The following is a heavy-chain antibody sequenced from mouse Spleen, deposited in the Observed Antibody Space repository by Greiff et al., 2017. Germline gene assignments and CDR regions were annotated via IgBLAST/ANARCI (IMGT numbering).Heavy chain of an antibody. D-gene: IGHD3-2*01. V-gene: IGHV1-4*01. J-gene: IGHJ3*01. CDR2: INPSSGYS. CDR3: ASQDSSGYWFIY. CDR1: GYTFTYYT. Sequence: QVQLQQSGAELARPGASVKMSCKASGYTFTYYTMHWVKQRPGQGLEWIGYINPSSGYSKYNQKFKDKATLTDDKSSSTAYMQLSSLTSEDSAVYYCASQDSSGYWFIYWGQGTLVTVSA.